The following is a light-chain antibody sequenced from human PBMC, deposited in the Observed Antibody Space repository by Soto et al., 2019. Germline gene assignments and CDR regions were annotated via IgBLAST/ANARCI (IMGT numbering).Light chain of an antibody. J-gene: IGKJ4*01. CDR1: QGIANY. CDR2: GAS. CDR3: QQLDSYPLT. V-gene: IGKV1-9*01. Sequence: IQLTQSPSSLSVSVGDRVTITCRASQGIANYLVWYQHKPGQAPNLLIYGASTLQGGVPSRFSGSGSGTDFSLTISSLQPEDFATYYCQQLDSYPLTFGGGTKVDIK.